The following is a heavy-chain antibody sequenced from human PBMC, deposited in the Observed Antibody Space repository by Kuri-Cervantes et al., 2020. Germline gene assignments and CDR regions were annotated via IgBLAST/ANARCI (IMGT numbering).Heavy chain of an antibody. D-gene: IGHD4-11*01. J-gene: IGHJ5*02. CDR1: GYSFTSYW. V-gene: IGHV5-51*01. CDR3: ARLTVNNWFDP. CDR2: IYPGDSDT. Sequence: KVSCKGSGYSFTSYWIGWVRQMPGKGLEWMGIIYPGDSDTRYSPSFQGQVTISADKSISTAYLQRSSLKASDTAMYYCARLTVNNWFDPWGQGTLVTVSS.